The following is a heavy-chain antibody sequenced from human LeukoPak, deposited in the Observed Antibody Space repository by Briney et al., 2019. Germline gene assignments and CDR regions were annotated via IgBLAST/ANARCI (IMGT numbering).Heavy chain of an antibody. V-gene: IGHV3-43*01. Sequence: GTSLRLSCAASGFTFSSYAMHWVRQAPGKGLEWVSLISWDGGSTYYADSVKGRFTISRDNSKNSLYLQMNSLRTEDTALYYCAKDSGSSSWLSWFDPWGQGTLVTVSS. CDR2: ISWDGGST. CDR1: GFTFSSYA. CDR3: AKDSGSSSWLSWFDP. J-gene: IGHJ5*02. D-gene: IGHD6-13*01.